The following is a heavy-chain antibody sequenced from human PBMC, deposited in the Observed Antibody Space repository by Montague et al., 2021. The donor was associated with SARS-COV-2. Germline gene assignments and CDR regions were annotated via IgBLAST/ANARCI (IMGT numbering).Heavy chain of an antibody. CDR1: GFTFNHYA. Sequence: SLSLSCAASGFTFNHYAMSLVRQTPGKGLEWVSAISGNDGSTYYSDSVKGRFTISRDNSKNTLYLQMNSLRAEDTAVYYCVKGDCSGGHCYSSDYWGQGTLVTVSS. V-gene: IGHV3-23*01. CDR3: VKGDCSGGHCYSSDY. CDR2: ISGNDGST. D-gene: IGHD2-15*01. J-gene: IGHJ4*02.